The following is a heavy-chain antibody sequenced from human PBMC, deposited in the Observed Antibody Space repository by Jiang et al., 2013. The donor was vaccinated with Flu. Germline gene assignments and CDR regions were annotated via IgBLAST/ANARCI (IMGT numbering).Heavy chain of an antibody. J-gene: IGHJ3*02. CDR3: ATSSTVTIWDAFDI. D-gene: IGHD4-11*01. Sequence: GSGLVKPSETLSLTCTVSGGSINTYYWSWIRQFPGKGLEWIGFVYNSWSIYYNPSLRSRATISVDTSKNQFSLNLSSVTAADTAIYYCATSSTVTIWDAFDIWGPGTMLTVS. CDR1: GGSINTYY. V-gene: IGHV4-4*08. CDR2: VYNSWSI.